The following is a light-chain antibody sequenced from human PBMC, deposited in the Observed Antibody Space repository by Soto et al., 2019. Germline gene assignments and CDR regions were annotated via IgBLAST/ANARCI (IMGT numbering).Light chain of an antibody. CDR2: GAS. CDR1: QDIKKY. J-gene: IGKJ4*01. Sequence: DIQMTQSPSSLSAFVGDRVTITCRASQDIKKYLAWFQQKPGKAPKSLIYGASSLHRGVPSKFTGSGSGTHFTLTISSLQPEDFVTYYCQQYNSYPLTFGGGTKVEI. CDR3: QQYNSYPLT. V-gene: IGKV1-16*02.